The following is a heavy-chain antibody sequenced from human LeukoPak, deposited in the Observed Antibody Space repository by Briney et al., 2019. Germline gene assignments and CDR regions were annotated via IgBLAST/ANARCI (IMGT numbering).Heavy chain of an antibody. CDR2: IRYGGSNK. Sequence: GGPLRLSCAASGFTFSSYAMHWVRQPPGKGLEWVAFIRYGGSNKYYADSVKGRFTISRDNSKNTLYLQMNSLRDEDTAVYYCAKDQSTYNYGAPPFDYWGQGTLVTVSS. D-gene: IGHD5-18*01. CDR3: AKDQSTYNYGAPPFDY. V-gene: IGHV3-30*02. CDR1: GFTFSSYA. J-gene: IGHJ4*02.